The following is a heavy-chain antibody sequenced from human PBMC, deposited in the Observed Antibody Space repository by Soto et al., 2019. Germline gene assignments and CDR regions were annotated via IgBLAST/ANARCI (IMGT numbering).Heavy chain of an antibody. CDR3: ATGAVAGIGQHDY. CDR2: ISSSSSYI. CDR1: GFTFSSYS. J-gene: IGHJ4*02. V-gene: IGHV3-21*01. D-gene: IGHD6-19*01. Sequence: GGSLRLSCAASGFTFSSYSMNWVRQAPGKGLEWVSSISSSSSYIYYADSVKGRFTISRDNAKNSLYLQMNSLRAEDTAVYYCATGAVAGIGQHDYWGQGTLVTVSS.